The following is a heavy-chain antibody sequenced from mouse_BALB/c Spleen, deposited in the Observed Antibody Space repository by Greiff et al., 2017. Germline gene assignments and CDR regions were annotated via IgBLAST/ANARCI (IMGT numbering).Heavy chain of an antibody. V-gene: IGHV5-17*02. D-gene: IGHD2-14*01. J-gene: IGHJ4*01. CDR2: ISSGSSTI. CDR1: GFTFSSFG. CDR3: ARSGRYDVDAMDD. Sequence: EVKLMESGGGLVQPGGSRKLSCAASGFTFSSFGMHWVRQAPEKGLEWVAYISSGSSTIYYADTVKGRFTISRDNPKNTLFLQMTSLRSEDTAMYYCARSGRYDVDAMDDWGQGTSVTVSS.